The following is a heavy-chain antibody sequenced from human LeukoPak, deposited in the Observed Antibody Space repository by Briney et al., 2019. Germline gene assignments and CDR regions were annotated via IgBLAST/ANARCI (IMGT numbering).Heavy chain of an antibody. CDR2: FYYGGTT. CDR3: ARRSLYSSPR. D-gene: IGHD4-11*01. Sequence: SETLSLTCTVSDDSISSGSYYWAWIRQPPGKGLEWIGSFYYGGTTHYSPSLKSRVTVAVDTSRNQFSLRLSSVGAEDTAVYCARRSLYSSPRWGQGTLVTVSS. J-gene: IGHJ4*02. V-gene: IGHV4-39*01. CDR1: DDSISSGSYY.